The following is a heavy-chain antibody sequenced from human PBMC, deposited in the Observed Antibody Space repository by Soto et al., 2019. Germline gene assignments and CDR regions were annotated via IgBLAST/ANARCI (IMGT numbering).Heavy chain of an antibody. V-gene: IGHV3-7*04. CDR2: IKEDGSES. D-gene: IGHD2-15*01. CDR1: GFTLITYW. CDR3: VRDGGRAGSQTF. J-gene: IGHJ3*01. Sequence: EVQLVESGGGLVQPGGSQRLSCAVSGFTLITYWMSWARQAPGKGLEWVGNIKEDGSESYYVDSVKGRFTISRDNGKNSLYLQMNSLRDEDTAVYYCVRDGGRAGSQTFWGQGTMVTVSS.